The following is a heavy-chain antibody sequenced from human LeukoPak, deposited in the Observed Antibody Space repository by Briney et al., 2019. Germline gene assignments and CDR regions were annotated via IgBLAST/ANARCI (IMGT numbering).Heavy chain of an antibody. J-gene: IGHJ4*02. CDR2: SSLNSSNT. Sequence: ASVEVCGKAAGYSFSCYYIHWVRQAGGQGLEWTGWSSLNSSNTNYEQKFQGRVTMTRDTSISTVYMQLSRMRSDDTAVYFCARGEAFTAVGIDYWGQGTLVTASS. D-gene: IGHD2-21*02. CDR1: GYSFSCYY. V-gene: IGHV1-2*02. CDR3: ARGEAFTAVGIDY.